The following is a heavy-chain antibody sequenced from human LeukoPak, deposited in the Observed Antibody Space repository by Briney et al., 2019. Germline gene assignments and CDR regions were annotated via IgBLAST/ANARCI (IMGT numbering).Heavy chain of an antibody. V-gene: IGHV3-53*01. Sequence: QAGGSLRLSCAASGFTVSSNYMSWVRQAPGKGLEWVSLIYSGGDTYYADSVKGRFTISRDNSKNTLYLQMNSLRAEDTAVYYCARVLLWFGDLYFDYWGQGTLVTVSS. J-gene: IGHJ4*02. CDR2: IYSGGDT. D-gene: IGHD3-10*01. CDR3: ARVLLWFGDLYFDY. CDR1: GFTVSSNY.